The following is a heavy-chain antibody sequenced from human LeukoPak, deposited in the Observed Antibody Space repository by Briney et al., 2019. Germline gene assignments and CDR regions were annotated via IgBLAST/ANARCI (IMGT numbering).Heavy chain of an antibody. V-gene: IGHV1-46*01. J-gene: IGHJ5*02. Sequence: ASVKVSCTASGYTFTSYYMHWVRQAPGQGLEWMGIINPSGGSTSYAQKFQGRVTMTRDTSTSTVYMELSSLRSEDTAVYYCARAPAAQNWFDPWGQGTLVTVFS. CDR1: GYTFTSYY. CDR3: ARAPAAQNWFDP. D-gene: IGHD2-2*01. CDR2: INPSGGST.